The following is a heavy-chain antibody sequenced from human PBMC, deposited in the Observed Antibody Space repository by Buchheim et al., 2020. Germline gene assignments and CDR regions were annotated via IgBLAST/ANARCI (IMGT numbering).Heavy chain of an antibody. CDR1: GGSLSGHF. CDR3: ARYQGYYYGSGTHDYYYGMDV. V-gene: IGHV4-34*01. CDR2: INHSGST. Sequence: QVQLQQWGAGLLKPSETLSLTCGVYGGSLSGHFWNWIRQSPGKGLEWIGEINHSGSTNYNPSLKRRFIISVDTSRNQFSPKVTSVTAADTAVYYCARYQGYYYGSGTHDYYYGMDVWGQGTT. J-gene: IGHJ6*02. D-gene: IGHD3-10*01.